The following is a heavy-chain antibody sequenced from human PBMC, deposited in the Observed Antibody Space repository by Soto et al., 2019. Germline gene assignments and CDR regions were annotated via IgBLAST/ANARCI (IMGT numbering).Heavy chain of an antibody. D-gene: IGHD2-15*01. J-gene: IGHJ2*01. CDR3: AKGAGNCSGGSCYSSHRDWDFGL. CDR2: ISSNGGST. Sequence: EVQLLESGGGLVQPGGSLRLSCAASGFTFSNYAMSWVRQPPGKGLEWVSAISSNGGSTYYADSVEGRFTISRDNSKNTLYLQMNSLRAEDTAVYFCAKGAGNCSGGSCYSSHRDWDFGLWGRGTLVTVSS. CDR1: GFTFSNYA. V-gene: IGHV3-23*01.